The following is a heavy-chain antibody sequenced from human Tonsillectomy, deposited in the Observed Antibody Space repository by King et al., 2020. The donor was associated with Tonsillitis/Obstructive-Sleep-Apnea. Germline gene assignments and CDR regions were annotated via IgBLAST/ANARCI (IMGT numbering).Heavy chain of an antibody. V-gene: IGHV3-30*18. J-gene: IGHJ3*02. CDR1: GFTFSTYG. Sequence: QLVESGGGVVQPGRSLRLSCAASGFTFSTYGMHWVRQAPGKGRECVAVTSHYGMNKYFADSVKGRCTISRDNSKNTLYLLMNSLRAEDTAVYYCAKFRSSWYTDAFDIWGQGTMVTVSS. CDR3: AKFRSSWYTDAFDI. CDR2: TSHYGMNK. D-gene: IGHD6-13*01.